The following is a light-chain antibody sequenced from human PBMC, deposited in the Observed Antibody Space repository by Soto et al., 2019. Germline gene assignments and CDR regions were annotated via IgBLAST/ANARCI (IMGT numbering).Light chain of an antibody. J-gene: IGKJ5*01. V-gene: IGKV3-15*01. Sequence: EIVMTQSPATLSVSPGERATLSCRASQSVSSNLAWYQQKPGQATRLLIYGGSTRATGIPARFSGSGSGTEFTLTISSLQSEDFAVYYCQQYNNWPLTFGQGTRLEIK. CDR1: QSVSSN. CDR2: GGS. CDR3: QQYNNWPLT.